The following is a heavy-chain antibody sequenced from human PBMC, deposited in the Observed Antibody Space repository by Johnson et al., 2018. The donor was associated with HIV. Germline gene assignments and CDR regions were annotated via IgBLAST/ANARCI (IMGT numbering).Heavy chain of an antibody. CDR3: AREGGIAAAGTDAFDI. CDR2: IKQYGSEK. V-gene: IGHV3-7*01. Sequence: MQLVESGGGLVQPGGSLRLSCAASGFTFSSYWMSWVRQAPGKGLEWVANIKQYGSEKYYVDSVKGRFTISRDNAKNSLYLQMNSLRAEDTAVYYCAREGGIAAAGTDAFDIWGQGTMVTVSS. J-gene: IGHJ3*02. D-gene: IGHD6-13*01. CDR1: GFTFSSYW.